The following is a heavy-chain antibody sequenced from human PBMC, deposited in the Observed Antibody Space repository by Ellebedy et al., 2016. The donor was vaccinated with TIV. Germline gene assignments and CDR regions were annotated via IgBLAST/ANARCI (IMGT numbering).Heavy chain of an antibody. CDR3: VREGDYVRYYFDY. CDR2: IIPIFGTA. CDR1: GGTFSSYA. Sequence: ASVKVSCKASGGTFSSYAISWVRQAPGQGLEWMGGIIPIFGTANYAQKFQGRVTIPADESTSTAYMELRSLRSDDTAVYYCVREGDYVRYYFDYWGQGTLVTVSS. J-gene: IGHJ4*02. V-gene: IGHV1-69*13. D-gene: IGHD4-17*01.